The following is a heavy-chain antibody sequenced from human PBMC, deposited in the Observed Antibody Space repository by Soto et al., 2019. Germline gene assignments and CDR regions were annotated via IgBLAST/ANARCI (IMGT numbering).Heavy chain of an antibody. Sequence: SETLSLTCTVSGGSISSSSYYWGWIRQPPGKGLEWIGSIFYSGSTYYNPSLKSRVTISVDTSKNQFSLKLSSVTAADTAVYYCARDSGSHYGAYFDYWGQGTLVTVSS. CDR1: GGSISSSSYY. J-gene: IGHJ4*02. V-gene: IGHV4-39*07. CDR3: ARDSGSHYGAYFDY. CDR2: IFYSGST. D-gene: IGHD1-26*01.